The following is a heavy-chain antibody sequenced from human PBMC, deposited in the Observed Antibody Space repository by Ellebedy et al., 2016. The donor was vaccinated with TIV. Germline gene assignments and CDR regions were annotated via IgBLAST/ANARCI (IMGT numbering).Heavy chain of an antibody. CDR1: GGSINSYC. Sequence: MPSETLSLTCTISGGSINSYCWSWIRQPAGKGLEWIGNIYNSGSTKFSPSLKSRVTLSVDTSKNQVSLRLSSVTAADTAVYYCARESSCNFFYWGQGILVTVSS. CDR3: ARESSCNFFY. CDR2: IYNSGST. V-gene: IGHV4-4*07. J-gene: IGHJ4*02. D-gene: IGHD6-19*01.